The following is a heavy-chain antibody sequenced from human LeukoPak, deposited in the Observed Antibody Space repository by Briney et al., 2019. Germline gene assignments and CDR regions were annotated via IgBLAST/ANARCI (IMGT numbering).Heavy chain of an antibody. Sequence: PGGSLRLSCAASGFTFSSYEMNWVRQAPGKGLEWVSYISSSGSTIYYADSVKGRFTISRDNAKNSLYLQMYSLRAEDTAVYYCARDSIVNFDYWGQGTLVTVSS. D-gene: IGHD3-16*02. CDR1: GFTFSSYE. CDR2: ISSSGSTI. V-gene: IGHV3-48*03. J-gene: IGHJ4*02. CDR3: ARDSIVNFDY.